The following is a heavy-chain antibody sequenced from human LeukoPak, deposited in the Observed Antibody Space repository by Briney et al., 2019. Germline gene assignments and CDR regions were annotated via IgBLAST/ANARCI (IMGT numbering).Heavy chain of an antibody. CDR1: GYSFPSYW. CDR2: IYPGDSDT. V-gene: IGHV5-51*01. D-gene: IGHD3-10*01. CDR3: ARHLPHYYGSGSYKLNPNWFDP. Sequence: GESLKISCKGSGYSFPSYWIAWVRQMPGKGLEWMGIIYPGDSDTRYSPSFQGQVTISADKSISTAYLQWSSLKASDTAMYYCARHLPHYYGSGSYKLNPNWFDPWGQGTPVTVSS. J-gene: IGHJ5*02.